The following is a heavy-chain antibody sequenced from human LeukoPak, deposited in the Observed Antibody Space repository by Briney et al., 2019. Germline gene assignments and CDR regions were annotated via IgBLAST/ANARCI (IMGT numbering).Heavy chain of an antibody. CDR2: IYTSGST. J-gene: IGHJ4*02. V-gene: IGHV4-4*07. CDR3: ARNLYYYDSSDYSRALGY. CDR1: GGSISSYY. Sequence: SETLSLTCTVSGGSISSYYWSWIRQPAGKGLEWIGRIYTSGSTNYNPSLKSRVTMSVDTSKNQFSLKLSSVTAADTAVYYCARNLYYYDSSDYSRALGYWGQGTLVTVSS. D-gene: IGHD3-22*01.